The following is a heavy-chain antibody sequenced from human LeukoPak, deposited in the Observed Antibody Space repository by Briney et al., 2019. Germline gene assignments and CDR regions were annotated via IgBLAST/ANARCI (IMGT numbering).Heavy chain of an antibody. Sequence: SETLSLTCTVSGGSISSYYWSWIRQPPGKGLEWIGYIHYSGGITYYNPSLKSRVTISVDTSKNQFSLKLSSVTAADTAVYYCARGGVDYYDSSGYYVDYWGQGTLVTVSS. CDR2: IHYSGGIT. V-gene: IGHV4-59*01. D-gene: IGHD3-22*01. CDR1: GGSISSYY. CDR3: ARGGVDYYDSSGYYVDY. J-gene: IGHJ4*02.